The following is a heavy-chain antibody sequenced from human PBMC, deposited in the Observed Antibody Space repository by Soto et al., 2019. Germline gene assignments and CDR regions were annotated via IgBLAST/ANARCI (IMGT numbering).Heavy chain of an antibody. D-gene: IGHD2-15*01. Sequence: GESLKISCKGSGYSFTSYWIGWVRQMPGKGLEWMGIIYPGDSDTRYSPSFQGQVTISADKSISTAYLQWSSLKASDTAMYYCARLDCSGGSCYSAGNFQHWGQGTLVTVSS. J-gene: IGHJ1*01. CDR1: GYSFTSYW. CDR3: ARLDCSGGSCYSAGNFQH. CDR2: IYPGDSDT. V-gene: IGHV5-51*01.